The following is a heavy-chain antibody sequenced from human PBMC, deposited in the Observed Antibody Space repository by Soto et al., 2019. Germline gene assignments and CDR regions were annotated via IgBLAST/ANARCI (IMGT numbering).Heavy chain of an antibody. CDR2: VSAGGDMT. V-gene: IGHV3-23*01. CDR3: ARGDRGGSGSPASYYYSGLDV. CDR1: GVTFSSYA. J-gene: IGHJ6*02. D-gene: IGHD3-10*01. Sequence: GGSLRLSCAASGVTFSSYAMSWVRQAPGKGLEWVSSVSAGGDMTYYSDSVKGRFTISRDNSNNALFLQMNSLRAEDTALYYCARGDRGGSGSPASYYYSGLDVWGQGTTVTVSS.